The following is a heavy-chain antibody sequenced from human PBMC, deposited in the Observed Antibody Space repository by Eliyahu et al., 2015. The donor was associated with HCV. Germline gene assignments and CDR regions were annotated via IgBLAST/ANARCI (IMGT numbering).Heavy chain of an antibody. V-gene: IGHV4-39*01. D-gene: IGHD1-26*01. Sequence: QLQLQESGPGLVKPSETLSLTCTVSGGSISSSSYYWGWIRQPPGKGLEWIGSIYYSGSTYYNPSLKSRVTISVDTSKNQFSLKLSSVTAADTAVYYCARVMVGAVRYFXYWGQGTLVTVSS. CDR1: GGSISSSSYY. CDR2: IYYSGST. CDR3: ARVMVGAVRYFXY. J-gene: IGHJ4*02.